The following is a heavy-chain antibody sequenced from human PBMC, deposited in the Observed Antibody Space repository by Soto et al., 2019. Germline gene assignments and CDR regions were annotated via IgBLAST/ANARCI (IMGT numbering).Heavy chain of an antibody. J-gene: IGHJ4*02. V-gene: IGHV1-18*01. D-gene: IGHD6-6*01. Sequence: ASVKVSCKASGYTFTSYGISWVRQAPGQGLEWMGWISAYNGNTNYAQKLQGRVTMTTDTSTSTAYMELRSLRSDDTAVYYCARDLGQYSSSFFDYWGQGTLVTVSS. CDR1: GYTFTSYG. CDR3: ARDLGQYSSSFFDY. CDR2: ISAYNGNT.